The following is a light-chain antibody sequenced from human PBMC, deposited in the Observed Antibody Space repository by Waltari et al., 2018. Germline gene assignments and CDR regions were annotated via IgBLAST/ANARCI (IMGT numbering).Light chain of an antibody. CDR2: TDN. V-gene: IGLV1-44*01. CDR1: SSHIGSNT. J-gene: IGLJ3*02. Sequence: QFVLTQPPSASATPGQRVTIPCSGSSSHIGSNTVNWYQQFPGTAPKLLIYTDNQRPSGVPDRFSGSKSGTSASLAISGLQSEDEADYHCATWDDSLNGWVFGGGTKLTVL. CDR3: ATWDDSLNGWV.